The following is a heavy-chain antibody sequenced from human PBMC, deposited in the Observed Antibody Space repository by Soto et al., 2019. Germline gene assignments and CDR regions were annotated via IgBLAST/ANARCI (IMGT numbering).Heavy chain of an antibody. J-gene: IGHJ3*02. CDR3: ARDAIILSAFDI. V-gene: IGHV3-7*03. CDR2: IKQDGSEK. Sequence: XGSLRLSCSAAGFTFSRYWMSWARQAPGKGLEWVANIKQDGSEKYYVDSVKGRFTISRDNAKNSLYLQMNSLRAEETAVYYCARDAIILSAFDIWGQGTMVTVSS. CDR1: GFTFSRYW. D-gene: IGHD3-9*01.